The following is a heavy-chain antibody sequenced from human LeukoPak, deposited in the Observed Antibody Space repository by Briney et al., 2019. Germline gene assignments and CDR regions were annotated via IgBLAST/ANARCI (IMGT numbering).Heavy chain of an antibody. V-gene: IGHV1-8*01. D-gene: IGHD5-12*01. CDR2: MNPNSGNT. CDR3: ARANGASGYDFDY. J-gene: IGHJ4*02. CDR1: GYTFTSYD. Sequence: DSVKVSCKASGYTFTSYDINWVRQATGQGLEWMGWMNPNSGNTGYAQKFQGRVTMTRNTSISTAYMELSSLRSEDTAVYYCARANGASGYDFDYWGQGTLVTVSS.